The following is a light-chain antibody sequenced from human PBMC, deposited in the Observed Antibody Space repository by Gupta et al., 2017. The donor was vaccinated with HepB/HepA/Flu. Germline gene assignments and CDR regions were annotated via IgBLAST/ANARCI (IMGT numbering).Light chain of an antibody. Sequence: SYELTQPPSVSVSPGQIASITCSGEKLGDKFACWYQQKPGQSPVLVIYQDMKRPSGIPERFSGSNSGNTATLTISGTQAMDEADYYCQAWDSSTVVFGGGTKLTVL. CDR2: QDM. CDR3: QAWDSSTVV. V-gene: IGLV3-1*01. CDR1: KLGDKF. J-gene: IGLJ2*01.